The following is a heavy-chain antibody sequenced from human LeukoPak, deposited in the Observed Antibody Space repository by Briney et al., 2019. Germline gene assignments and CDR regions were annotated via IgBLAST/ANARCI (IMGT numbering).Heavy chain of an antibody. V-gene: IGHV3-23*01. J-gene: IGHJ4*02. Sequence: GGSLRLSCAASGFTFSTCLMTWVRQAPGRGMEWVSSISGSGGSTYYADSMKGRFAISRDNSKNTLFLQMSSMRAEDTDVYYCPKRPYCTGPGCHHIEYWGQGTLVTVSS. CDR3: PKRPYCTGPGCHHIEY. D-gene: IGHD2-8*02. CDR1: GFTFSTCL. CDR2: ISGSGGST.